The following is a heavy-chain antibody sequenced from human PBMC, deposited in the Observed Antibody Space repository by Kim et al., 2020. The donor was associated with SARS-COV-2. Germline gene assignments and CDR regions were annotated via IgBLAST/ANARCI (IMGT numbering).Heavy chain of an antibody. Sequence: SVKVSCKASGFTFDSSAMQWVRQARGQRLEWIGWIVVGIGNTNYAQNFQERVTITRDMSTSTVYMELSSLRSEDTAVYYCAAELLDSSGYSRYGFDPWG. D-gene: IGHD3-22*01. J-gene: IGHJ5*02. CDR3: AAELLDSSGYSRYGFDP. CDR2: IVVGIGNT. CDR1: GFTFDSSA. V-gene: IGHV1-58*02.